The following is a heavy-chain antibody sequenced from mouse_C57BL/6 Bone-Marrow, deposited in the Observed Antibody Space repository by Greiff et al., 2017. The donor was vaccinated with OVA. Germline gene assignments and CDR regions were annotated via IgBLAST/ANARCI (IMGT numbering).Heavy chain of an antibody. J-gene: IGHJ2*01. CDR1: GYTFTSYG. V-gene: IGHV1-81*01. Sequence: QVQLKESGAELARPGASVKLSCKASGYTFTSYGISWVKQRTGQGLEWIGEIYPRSGNTYYNEKFKGKATLTADKSSSTAYMELRSLTSEDSAVYFCARKGGYYGSSYHYWGQGTTLTVSS. D-gene: IGHD1-1*01. CDR3: ARKGGYYGSSYHY. CDR2: IYPRSGNT.